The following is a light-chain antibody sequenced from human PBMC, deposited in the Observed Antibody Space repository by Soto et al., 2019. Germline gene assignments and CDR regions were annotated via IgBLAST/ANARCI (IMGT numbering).Light chain of an antibody. Sequence: EIVLTPSPGTLSLSPGERATISCRASQSVSSSYLAWYQQKPGQAPRLLIYGASSRATGIPHRFSGSESGTGFTLTIRRLEPEDFAVYYCQQYGSSPRLTFGGGTKVETK. CDR1: QSVSSSY. CDR3: QQYGSSPRLT. V-gene: IGKV3-20*01. CDR2: GAS. J-gene: IGKJ4*01.